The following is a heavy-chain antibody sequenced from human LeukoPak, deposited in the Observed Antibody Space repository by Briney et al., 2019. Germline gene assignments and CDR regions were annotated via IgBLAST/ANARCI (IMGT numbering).Heavy chain of an antibody. J-gene: IGHJ4*02. Sequence: SETLSLTCTVSGGSISSYYWSWIRQPPGKGLEWIGYVYYSGSTNYNPSLMGRVTMSVDTSKKQFSLKLSSVTAADTAVYYCARSEPLWFGGVKSGFDSWGQGTLVTVSS. CDR2: VYYSGST. CDR3: ARSEPLWFGGVKSGFDS. V-gene: IGHV4-59*01. D-gene: IGHD3-10*01. CDR1: GGSISSYY.